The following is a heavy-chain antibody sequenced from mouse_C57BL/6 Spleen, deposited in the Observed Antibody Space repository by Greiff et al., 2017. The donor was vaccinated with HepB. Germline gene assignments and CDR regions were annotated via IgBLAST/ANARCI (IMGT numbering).Heavy chain of an antibody. CDR2: IWSGGST. V-gene: IGHV2-2*01. CDR3: ARGRARDDLDY. CDR1: GFSLTSYG. Sequence: QVQLKESGPGLVQPSPCLSITCTVSGFSLTSYGVHWVRQSPGKGLEWLGVIWSGGSTDYNAAFISRLSISKDNSKSQVFFKMNSLQADDTAIYYCARGRARDDLDYWGQGTTLTVSS. D-gene: IGHD3-3*01. J-gene: IGHJ2*01.